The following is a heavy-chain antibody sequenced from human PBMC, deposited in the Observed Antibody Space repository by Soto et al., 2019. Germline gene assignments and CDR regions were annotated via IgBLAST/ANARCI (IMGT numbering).Heavy chain of an antibody. CDR1: GFTFSSYE. J-gene: IGHJ6*02. Sequence: GGSLRLSCAASGFTFSSYEMNWVRQAPGKGLEWVSYISSSGSTIYYADSVKGRFTISRDNAKNSLYLQMNSLRAEDTVVYYCAGGSSSVRPGGVFYYYYGMDVWGQGTTVTVSS. CDR3: AGGSSSVRPGGVFYYYYGMDV. D-gene: IGHD6-6*01. V-gene: IGHV3-48*03. CDR2: ISSSGSTI.